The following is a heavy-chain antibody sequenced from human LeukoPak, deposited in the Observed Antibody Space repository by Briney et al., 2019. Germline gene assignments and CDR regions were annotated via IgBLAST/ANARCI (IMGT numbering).Heavy chain of an antibody. CDR2: IYSTGKN. CDR1: GGSINSHY. J-gene: IGHJ3*02. Sequence: SETLSLTCAVSGGSINSHYWGWIRQPPGKGLQWIGDIYSTGKNNYNPSLKSRVTISVDTSKNQFSLKLSSATAADTAVYYCARSKLTMVTPAGGAFDIWGQGTMVTVSS. D-gene: IGHD4-23*01. CDR3: ARSKLTMVTPAGGAFDI. V-gene: IGHV4-59*08.